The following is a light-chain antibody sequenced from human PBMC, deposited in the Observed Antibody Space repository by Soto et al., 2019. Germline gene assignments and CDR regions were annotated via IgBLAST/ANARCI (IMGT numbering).Light chain of an antibody. CDR3: QQYNNWLKWT. J-gene: IGKJ1*01. V-gene: IGKV3-15*01. CDR2: DAS. Sequence: EIVMTQSPATLSVSPGERATLSCRASQSISSNLAWYQQKPGQRPRLLIYDASTRATGIPARFSGSGSGTDFTLTISSLQSEDFAVYYCQQYNNWLKWTFGQGTKVEIK. CDR1: QSISSN.